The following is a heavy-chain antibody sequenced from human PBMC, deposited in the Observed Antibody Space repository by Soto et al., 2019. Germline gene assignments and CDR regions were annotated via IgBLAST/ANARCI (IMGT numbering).Heavy chain of an antibody. Sequence: ASVKVSYKASGYTFTSYYMHWVRQAPGQGLEWMGIINPSGGSTSYAQKFQGRVTMTRDTSTSTVYMELSSLRSEDTAVYYCARDLGQYNWFDPWGQGTLVTVSS. D-gene: IGHD6-19*01. V-gene: IGHV1-46*01. CDR2: INPSGGST. J-gene: IGHJ5*02. CDR1: GYTFTSYY. CDR3: ARDLGQYNWFDP.